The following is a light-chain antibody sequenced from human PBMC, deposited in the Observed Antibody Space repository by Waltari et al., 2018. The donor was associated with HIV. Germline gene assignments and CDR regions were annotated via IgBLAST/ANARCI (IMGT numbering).Light chain of an antibody. J-gene: IGLJ1*01. CDR3: SSYTNSSPLYV. V-gene: IGLV2-14*03. CDR1: NSDVGGYNY. Sequence: QSALTQPASVSGSPGQSITISCTGTNSDVGGYNYFSWYQQDPGKAPKLLIYDVNNRPSGVSNRFSGSKSDNTASLTISGLQAEDEADYYCSSYTNSSPLYVFGSGTKVTVL. CDR2: DVN.